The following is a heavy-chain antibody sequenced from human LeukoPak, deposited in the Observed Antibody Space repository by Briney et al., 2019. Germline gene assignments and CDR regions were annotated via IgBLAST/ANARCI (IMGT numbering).Heavy chain of an antibody. CDR1: GGSINSYY. J-gene: IGHJ4*02. CDR3: ARTNQNIVATTYYFDY. V-gene: IGHV4-4*07. Sequence: SETLSLTCTVSGGSINSYYWSWIRQPAGKGLEWIGRIYTSGSTNYNPSLKSRVTMSVDTSKNQFSLKLSSVTAADTAVYYCARTNQNIVATTYYFDYWGQGTLVTVSS. D-gene: IGHD5-12*01. CDR2: IYTSGST.